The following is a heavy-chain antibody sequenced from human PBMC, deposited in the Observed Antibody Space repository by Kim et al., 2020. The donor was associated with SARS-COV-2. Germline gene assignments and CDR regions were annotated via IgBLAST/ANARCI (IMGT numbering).Heavy chain of an antibody. CDR3: ARRGGYSIDY. V-gene: IGHV4-39*01. Sequence: TSNNPSLQRRVTISVDTSKNQFSLKLSSVTAADPAVYYCARRGGYSIDYWGQGTLVTVSS. J-gene: IGHJ4*02. D-gene: IGHD2-15*01. CDR2: T.